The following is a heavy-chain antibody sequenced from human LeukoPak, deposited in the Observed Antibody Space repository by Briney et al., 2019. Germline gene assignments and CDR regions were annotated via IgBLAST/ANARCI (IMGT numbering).Heavy chain of an antibody. CDR1: GFTFGDYT. V-gene: IGHV3-49*04. D-gene: IGHD3-10*01. CDR3: AKWLVRGTLPGAFDI. CDR2: IRSKAYGGTT. Sequence: PGGSLRLSCITSGFTFGDYTMTWVRQAPGKGLEWVGFIRSKAYGGTTEYAASVKGRFTISRDESKSIAYLQMNSLRAEDTAVYYCAKWLVRGTLPGAFDIWGQGTMVTVSS. J-gene: IGHJ3*02.